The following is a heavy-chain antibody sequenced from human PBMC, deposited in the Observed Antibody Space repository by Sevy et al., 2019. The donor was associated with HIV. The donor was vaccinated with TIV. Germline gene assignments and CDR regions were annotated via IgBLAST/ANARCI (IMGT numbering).Heavy chain of an antibody. CDR1: GFTFSSYS. Sequence: GGSLRLSCAASGFTFSSYSMNWVRQAPGKGLEWVSSISSSSSYIYYADSVKGRLTISRDNAKNSLYLQMNSLRAEDTSVYYCARGYCTDGVCSYIGGDFDYWGQGTLVTVSS. D-gene: IGHD2-8*01. CDR2: ISSSSSYI. J-gene: IGHJ4*02. CDR3: ARGYCTDGVCSYIGGDFDY. V-gene: IGHV3-21*01.